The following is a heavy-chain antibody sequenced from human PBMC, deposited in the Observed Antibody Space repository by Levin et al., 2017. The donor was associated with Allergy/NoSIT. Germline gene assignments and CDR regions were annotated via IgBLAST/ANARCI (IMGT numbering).Heavy chain of an antibody. V-gene: IGHV5-10-1*01. D-gene: IGHD3-10*01. CDR2: IDPSDSYT. CDR1: GYSFTSYW. CDR3: ASQTYYYGSGSYYRDY. J-gene: IGHJ4*02. Sequence: PGGSLRLSCKGSGYSFTSYWISWVRQMPGKGLEWMGRIDPSDSYTNYSPSFQGHVTISADKSISTAYLQWSSLKASDTAMYYCASQTYYYGSGSYYRDYWGQGTLVTVSS.